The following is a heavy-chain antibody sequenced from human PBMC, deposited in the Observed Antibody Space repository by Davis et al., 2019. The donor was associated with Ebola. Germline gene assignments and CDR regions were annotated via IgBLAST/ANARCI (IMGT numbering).Heavy chain of an antibody. CDR3: ARFWTGFDY. CDR1: GGSISSSDYY. Sequence: PSETLSLTCTVFGGSISSSDYYWSWIRQPPGKGLEWIGYIFNTWSPSYSPSLKSRVTMSVDTSKNQFSLTLRSVTAADTAVYYCARFWTGFDYWGQGTLVTVSS. CDR2: IFNTWSP. V-gene: IGHV4-61*08. D-gene: IGHD1-1*01. J-gene: IGHJ4*02.